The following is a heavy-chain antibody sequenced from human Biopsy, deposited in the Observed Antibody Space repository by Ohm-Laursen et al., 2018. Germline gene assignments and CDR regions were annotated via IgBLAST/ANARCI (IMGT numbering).Heavy chain of an antibody. V-gene: IGHV1-69*01. J-gene: IGHJ5*02. CDR3: ARGEGSSWFDP. CDR1: ADSFTSYA. Sequence: GSSVNAFCKASADSFTSYAIGWARQAPGRGLGWMGGIILVPNVATYAQRFQGRITITADESTSTAYMELSSLTSDDTAVYFCARGEGSSWFDPWGHGTLVTVSS. CDR2: IILVPNVA. D-gene: IGHD1-26*01.